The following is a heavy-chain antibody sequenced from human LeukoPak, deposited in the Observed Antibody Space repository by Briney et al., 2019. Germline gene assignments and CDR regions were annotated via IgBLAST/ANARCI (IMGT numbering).Heavy chain of an antibody. Sequence: ASVKVSCKASGYTFSSHYMPWVRQAPGQGLEWMGVISPSGDATLYAQKFQGRVTMTRDTSTSTLYMDLSSLRSEDTAVYYCATDSPKGYLTVDYWGQGTLVTVSS. CDR1: GYTFSSHY. J-gene: IGHJ4*02. D-gene: IGHD3-16*02. CDR2: ISPSGDAT. V-gene: IGHV1-46*01. CDR3: ATDSPKGYLTVDY.